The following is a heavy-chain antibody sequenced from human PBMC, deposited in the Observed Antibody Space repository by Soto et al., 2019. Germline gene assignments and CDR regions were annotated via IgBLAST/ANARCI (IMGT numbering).Heavy chain of an antibody. CDR2: ISAYNGNT. CDR1: GYTFTSYG. CDR3: ARDRVWEGHEGGYYFYGMDV. J-gene: IGHJ6*02. D-gene: IGHD1-26*01. Sequence: QVQLVQSGAEVKKPGASVKVSCKASGYTFTSYGISWVRQAPGQGLEWMGWISAYNGNTNYAQKLQGRVTITTDPSTSTAYMELRSLRSDETAVYWCARDRVWEGHEGGYYFYGMDVWGQGTTVTVSS. V-gene: IGHV1-18*01.